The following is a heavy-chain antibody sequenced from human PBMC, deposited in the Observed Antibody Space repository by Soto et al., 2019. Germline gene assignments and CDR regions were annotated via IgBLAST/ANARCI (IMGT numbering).Heavy chain of an antibody. Sequence: EVQLVESGGGWVRPGGPLRLSCAVSGFTFSSYGMNWVRQAPGKGLEWVSYISSGSGTTYYADSVKGRFSISRDNANNSLYLQMNSLRVEDTAVYYCAKIGTYLRMDVWGQGTTVTVSS. J-gene: IGHJ6*02. D-gene: IGHD3-10*01. CDR3: AKIGTYLRMDV. V-gene: IGHV3-48*01. CDR2: ISSGSGTT. CDR1: GFTFSSYG.